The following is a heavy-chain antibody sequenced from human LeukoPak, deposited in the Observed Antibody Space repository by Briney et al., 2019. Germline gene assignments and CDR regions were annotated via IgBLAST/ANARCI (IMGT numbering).Heavy chain of an antibody. J-gene: IGHJ3*02. D-gene: IGHD1-26*01. Sequence: GGSLRLSCAASGFTVSSNYMSWVRQAPGKGLEWVSVIYSGGSTYYADSVKGRFTISRDNSKNTLYLQMNSLRAEDTAVYYCARFSGYGASGSYWDDAFDIWGQGTMVTVSS. V-gene: IGHV3-53*01. CDR1: GFTVSSNY. CDR3: ARFSGYGASGSYWDDAFDI. CDR2: IYSGGST.